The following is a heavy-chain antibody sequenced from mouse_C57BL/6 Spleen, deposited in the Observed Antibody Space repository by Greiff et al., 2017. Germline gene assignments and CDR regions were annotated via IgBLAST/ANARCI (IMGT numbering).Heavy chain of an antibody. J-gene: IGHJ4*01. V-gene: IGHV1-64*01. CDR3: ARSADYDGDYAMDY. CDR2: IHPNGGST. Sequence: VQLQQPGAELVKPGASVKLSCTASGYTFTSYWMHWVQQRPGQGLEWIGMIHPNGGSTNYNEKFKSKATLTVDTSSSTAYMQLSSLTSEDSAVYYCARSADYDGDYAMDYWGQGTSVTVSS. CDR1: GYTFTSYW. D-gene: IGHD2-4*01.